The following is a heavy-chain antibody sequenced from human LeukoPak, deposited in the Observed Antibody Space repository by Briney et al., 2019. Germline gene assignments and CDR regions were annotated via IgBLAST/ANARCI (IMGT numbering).Heavy chain of an antibody. CDR3: ARDNSGSYDF. V-gene: IGHV3-7*01. D-gene: IGHD3-10*01. CDR1: GFTFSRYW. J-gene: IGHJ4*02. CDR2: VKQDGSDK. Sequence: GGSLRLSCAASGFTFSRYWMSWVRQAPGKRLEWVANVKQDGSDKYYVDSVKGRFTISRDNAKNSLYLQMNSLGAVDTAVYYCARDNSGSYDFWGQGTLVTVSS.